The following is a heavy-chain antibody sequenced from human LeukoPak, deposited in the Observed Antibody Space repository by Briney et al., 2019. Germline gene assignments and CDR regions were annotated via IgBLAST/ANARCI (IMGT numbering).Heavy chain of an antibody. CDR2: IYYSGTT. V-gene: IGHV4-31*03. J-gene: IGHJ4*02. Sequence: SETLSLTCTVSGGSISSGGFYWSWIRQHPGKGLEWLGYIYYSGTTYYNPSLKSRVTFSVDTSKNQFSLKLNPVTAADTALYYCARGTTDGYSYGRFDYWGQGTLVTVSS. CDR1: GGSISSGGFY. CDR3: ARGTTDGYSYGRFDY. D-gene: IGHD5-18*01.